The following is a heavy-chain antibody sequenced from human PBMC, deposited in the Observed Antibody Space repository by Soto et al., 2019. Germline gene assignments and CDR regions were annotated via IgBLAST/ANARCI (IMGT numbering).Heavy chain of an antibody. CDR2: IRSTDYSYST. CDR3: THKHLGLPVASAIDY. Sequence: EVQLVESGGGLVQPGWSLKLSCAPSGFTFSDSDIHWVLKASGKVREWVGRIRSTDYSYSTVDVASVKGRFTISRDASSHMDYLERNSRRTEDTAVYYWTHKHLGLPVASAIDYGGQGSLGTVSS. CDR1: GFTFSDSD. V-gene: IGHV3-73*02. D-gene: IGHD6-19*01. J-gene: IGHJ4*02.